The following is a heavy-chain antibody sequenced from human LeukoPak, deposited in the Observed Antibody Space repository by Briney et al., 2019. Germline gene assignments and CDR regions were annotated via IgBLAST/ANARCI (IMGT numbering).Heavy chain of an antibody. Sequence: SETLSLTCTVSGGSISSSSYYWDWIRQPPGKGLEWIGNIYYSGSTYYNPSLKSRVTISVDTSKNQFSLKLTSVTAADTAVYYCARATAFFDIWGQGTMVTVSS. J-gene: IGHJ3*02. CDR2: IYYSGST. V-gene: IGHV4-39*07. CDR3: ARATAFFDI. CDR1: GGSISSSSYY.